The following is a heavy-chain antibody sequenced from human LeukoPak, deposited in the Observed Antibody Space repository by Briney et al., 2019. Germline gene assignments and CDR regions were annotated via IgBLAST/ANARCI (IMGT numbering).Heavy chain of an antibody. J-gene: IGHJ4*02. V-gene: IGHV4-4*07. CDR2: IYTSGST. CDR1: GGSISSYY. D-gene: IGHD3-22*01. Sequence: SETLSLTCTVSGGSISSYYWSWIRQPAGKGLEWIGRIYTSGSTNYNPSLKSRVTMSVDTSKNQFSLKLSSVTAADTAVYYCASSGGSGFTRSAYYFDCWGQGTLVTVSS. CDR3: ASSGGSGFTRSAYYFDC.